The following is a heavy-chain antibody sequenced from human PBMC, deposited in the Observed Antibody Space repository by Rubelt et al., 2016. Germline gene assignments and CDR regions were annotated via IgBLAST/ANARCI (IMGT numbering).Heavy chain of an antibody. V-gene: IGHV5-51*01. CDR2: IYPGDSDT. CDR1: GYSFTTYW. J-gene: IGHJ3*02. Sequence: EVQLVQSGAEVKKPGESLKISCKGSGYSFTTYWIGWVRQMPGKGLECMGIIYPGDSDTRYSQAVQGKVTISADKSISTAYLQWRSLKASDTAMYYCARLRGSPQGAAFDIWGQGTMVTVSS. D-gene: IGHD1-26*01. CDR3: ARLRGSPQGAAFDI.